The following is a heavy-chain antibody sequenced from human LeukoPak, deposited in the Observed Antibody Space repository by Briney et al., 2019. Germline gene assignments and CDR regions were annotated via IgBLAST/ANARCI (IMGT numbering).Heavy chain of an antibody. D-gene: IGHD3-10*01. CDR2: IYYHENT. CDR3: ARGLRTMVRGVITP. J-gene: IGHJ5*02. V-gene: IGHV4-39*01. Sequence: SETLSLTCTVSGGSISSSTDYWGWIRQTPGKGLEWIGSIYYHENTYYNSSLKSRVTISVDTSKNQFSLKLNSVTPADTAVYFCARGLRTMVRGVITPWGQGTLVAVSS. CDR1: GGSISSSTDY.